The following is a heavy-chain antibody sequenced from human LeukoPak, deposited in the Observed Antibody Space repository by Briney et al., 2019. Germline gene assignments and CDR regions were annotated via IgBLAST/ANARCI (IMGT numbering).Heavy chain of an antibody. CDR3: AKEGYYYDSSGYYSS. D-gene: IGHD3-22*01. CDR1: GFTVSSNY. CDR2: IYSGGST. J-gene: IGHJ6*02. Sequence: GGSLRLSCAASGFTVSSNYMSWVRQAPGKGLEWVSVIYSGGSTYYADSVKGRFTISRDNSKNTLYLQMNSLRAEDTAVYYCAKEGYYYDSSGYYSSWGQGTTVTVSS. V-gene: IGHV3-53*01.